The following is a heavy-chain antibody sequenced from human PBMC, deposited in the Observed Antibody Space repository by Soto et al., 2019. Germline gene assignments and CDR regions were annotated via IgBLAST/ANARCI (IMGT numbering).Heavy chain of an antibody. V-gene: IGHV4-34*01. CDR2: INHSGST. Sequence: QVQLQQWGAGLLKPSETLSLTCAVYGGSFSGYYWSWIRQPPGKGLEWIGEINHSGSTNYNPSLKSRVTISVDTSKNQFSLKLSSVTAADTAVYYCARSQQQLVKDFDYWGQGTLVTVSS. D-gene: IGHD6-13*01. J-gene: IGHJ4*02. CDR3: ARSQQQLVKDFDY. CDR1: GGSFSGYY.